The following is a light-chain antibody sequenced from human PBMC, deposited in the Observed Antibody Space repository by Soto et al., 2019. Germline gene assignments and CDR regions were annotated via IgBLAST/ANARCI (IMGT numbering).Light chain of an antibody. CDR1: QSISSY. CDR2: AAS. CDR3: QQSYSTPLH. Sequence: DIQMTQSPSSLSASVGDRVTITCRASQSISSYLNWYQQKPGKAPKLLIYAASSLQSGVPSRFSGSGSGTDFTLTISSLQPEDFATYYCQQSYSTPLHFGGGTKV. J-gene: IGKJ4*01. V-gene: IGKV1-39*01.